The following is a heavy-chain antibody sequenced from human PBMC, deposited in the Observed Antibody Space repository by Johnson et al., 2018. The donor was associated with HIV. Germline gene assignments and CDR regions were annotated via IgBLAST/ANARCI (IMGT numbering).Heavy chain of an antibody. CDR3: ARTVVGSSYDAFDI. V-gene: IGHV3-66*02. CDR2: VYSGGNT. CDR1: GFNFSDYY. J-gene: IGHJ3*02. Sequence: VQLVESGGGLVKPGGSLRLSCAASGFNFSDYYMSWIRQAPGKGLEWVSIVYSGGNTYYADSVRGRFTISRDHAKNTLFLQMDSLRPEDTAVYYCARTVVGSSYDAFDIWGQGTMVTVSS. D-gene: IGHD4-23*01.